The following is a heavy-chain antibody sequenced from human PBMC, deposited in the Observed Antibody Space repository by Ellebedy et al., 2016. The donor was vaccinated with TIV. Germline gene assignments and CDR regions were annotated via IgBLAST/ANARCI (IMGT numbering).Heavy chain of an antibody. D-gene: IGHD6-19*01. CDR2: IYPGDSDT. J-gene: IGHJ6*02. CDR3: ALSSGRSDYYYGMDV. V-gene: IGHV5-51*01. CDR1: GYSFTSYW. Sequence: KVSXXGSGYSFTSYWIGWVRQMPGKGLEWMGIIYPGDSDTRYSPSFQGQVTISADKSISTAYLQWSSLKASDTAMYYCALSSGRSDYYYGMDVWGQGTTVTVSS.